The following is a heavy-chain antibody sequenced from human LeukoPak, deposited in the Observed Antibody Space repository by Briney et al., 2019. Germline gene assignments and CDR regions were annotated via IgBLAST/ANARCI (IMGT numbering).Heavy chain of an antibody. D-gene: IGHD1-1*01. CDR2: IYSGGST. CDR3: ARGPQLGWEDD. V-gene: IGHV3-66*01. CDR1: GFTLSSNY. J-gene: IGHJ4*02. Sequence: GGSLRLSCAAPGFTLSSNYISWGRQAPGKGLEWGSVIYSGGSTYYADSVKGRFTISRGNSKNTLYLQMNSLRAEDTAVYYCARGPQLGWEDDWGQGTLVTVSS.